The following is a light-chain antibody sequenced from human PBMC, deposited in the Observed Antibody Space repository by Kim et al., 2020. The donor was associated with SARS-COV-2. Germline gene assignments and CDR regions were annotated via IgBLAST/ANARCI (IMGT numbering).Light chain of an antibody. J-gene: IGKJ1*01. Sequence: SPGEAATPSARASQGVSSNFAWYQQQPGPAPRLLIYGASTRATGISARFSGSGSGTEFTLTISSLQSEDFAVYYCQQYNNWWTFGQGTKVDIK. CDR2: GAS. CDR3: QQYNNWWT. CDR1: QGVSSN. V-gene: IGKV3-15*01.